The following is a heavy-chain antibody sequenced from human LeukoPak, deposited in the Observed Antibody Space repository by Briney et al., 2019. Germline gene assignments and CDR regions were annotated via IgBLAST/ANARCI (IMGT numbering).Heavy chain of an antibody. D-gene: IGHD3-10*01. Sequence: GGSLRLSCVASEFIFSDYWMSWVCQAPGKGLEWVANIKQGGREEKYVGSVKGRFAISRDDAKSTLYLQMDSLSGDDAAVYYCARDNGGWFDSWGRGTLVTVSS. CDR2: IKQGGREE. V-gene: IGHV3-7*03. CDR3: ARDNGGWFDS. J-gene: IGHJ5*01. CDR1: EFIFSDYW.